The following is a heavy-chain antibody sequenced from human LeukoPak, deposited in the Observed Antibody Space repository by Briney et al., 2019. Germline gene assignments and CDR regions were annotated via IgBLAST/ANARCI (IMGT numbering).Heavy chain of an antibody. CDR1: GGPFSGYY. CDR2: INHSGST. V-gene: IGHV4-34*01. J-gene: IGHJ4*02. CDR3: ARWPGWLQFGYYFDY. D-gene: IGHD5-24*01. Sequence: SETLSLTCAVYGGPFSGYYWSWIRQPPGKGLEWIGEINHSGSTNYNPSLKSRVTISVDTSKNQFSLKLSSVTAADTAVYYCARWPGWLQFGYYFDYWGQGTLVTVSS.